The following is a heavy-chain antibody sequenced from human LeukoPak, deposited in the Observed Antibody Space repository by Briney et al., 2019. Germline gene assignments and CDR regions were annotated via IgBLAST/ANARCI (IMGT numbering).Heavy chain of an antibody. CDR2: IYYSGST. CDR3: AITAETVAGNWFDP. CDR1: GGSIRSSSYY. D-gene: IGHD6-19*01. Sequence: SETLSLTCTVSGGSIRSSSYYWGWIRQPPGKGLEWIGSIYYSGSTYYNPSLKSRVTISVDTSKNQFSLKLSSVTAADTAVYYCAITAETVAGNWFDPWGQGTLVTVSS. J-gene: IGHJ5*02. V-gene: IGHV4-39*01.